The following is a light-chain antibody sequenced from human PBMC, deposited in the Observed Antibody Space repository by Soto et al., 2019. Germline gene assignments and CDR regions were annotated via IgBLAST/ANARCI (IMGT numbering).Light chain of an antibody. CDR1: RSVSSN. J-gene: IGKJ5*01. CDR2: GAS. V-gene: IGKV3-15*01. CDR3: QQYNNWLSIT. Sequence: EIVMTQSAATLSVSPGERATLSCRASRSVSSNLAWYQQKPGQAPRLLIYGASTRATGIPARFSGSGSGTEFTLTISSLQSEDFAVYYCQQYNNWLSITFGQGTRLEIK.